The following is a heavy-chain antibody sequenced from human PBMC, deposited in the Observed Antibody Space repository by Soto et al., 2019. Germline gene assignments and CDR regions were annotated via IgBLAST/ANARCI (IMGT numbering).Heavy chain of an antibody. CDR2: ISYDGSNK. CDR1: GFTFSSYG. J-gene: IGHJ6*02. CDR3: VSKSNGKSDYYYYGMDV. Sequence: QVQLVESGGGVVQPGRSLRLSCAASGFTFSSYGMHWVRQAPGKGLEWVAVISYDGSNKYYADSVKGRFTISRDNSKNTLYLQMNSLRAEDTAVYYCVSKSNGKSDYYYYGMDVWGQGTTVTVSS. V-gene: IGHV3-30*03. D-gene: IGHD4-4*01.